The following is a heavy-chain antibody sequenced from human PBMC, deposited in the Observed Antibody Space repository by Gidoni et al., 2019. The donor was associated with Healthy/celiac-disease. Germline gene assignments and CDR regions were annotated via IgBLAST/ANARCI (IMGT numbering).Heavy chain of an antibody. CDR3: ARATSTDIVVVPAAFGYGMDV. V-gene: IGHV4-34*01. J-gene: IGHJ6*02. D-gene: IGHD2-2*01. CDR1: GGSFSGYY. Sequence: QVQLQQWGAGLLKPSETLSLTCAVYGGSFSGYYWSWIRQPPGKGLEWIGEINHSGSTNYNPSLKSRVTISVDTSKNQFSLKLSSVTAADTAVYYCARATSTDIVVVPAAFGYGMDVWGQGTTVTVSS. CDR2: INHSGST.